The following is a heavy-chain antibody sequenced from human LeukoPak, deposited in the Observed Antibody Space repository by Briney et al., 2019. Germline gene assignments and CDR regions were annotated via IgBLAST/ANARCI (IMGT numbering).Heavy chain of an antibody. Sequence: ASVKVSCKASGYTFTSYGISWVRQAPGQGLEWMGWISAYNGNTNYAQKLQGRVTMTTDTSTSTAYMELRSLRSDDTAVYYCARGRPLDYYYYYMDVWGKGTTVTVSS. CDR3: ARGRPLDYYYYYMDV. J-gene: IGHJ6*03. D-gene: IGHD1-1*01. CDR1: GYTFTSYG. CDR2: ISAYNGNT. V-gene: IGHV1-18*01.